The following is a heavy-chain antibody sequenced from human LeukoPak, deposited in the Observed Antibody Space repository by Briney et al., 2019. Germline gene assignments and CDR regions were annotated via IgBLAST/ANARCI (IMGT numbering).Heavy chain of an antibody. Sequence: ASVKVSCKASGYTFTSYYMHWVRQAPGQGLEWMGIIDPSGGSTSYAQKFQGRVTMPRDMSTSTVYMELSSLRSEDTAVYYCARDLFLVGATTDRVDYWGQGTLVTVSS. V-gene: IGHV1-46*01. CDR2: IDPSGGST. J-gene: IGHJ4*02. D-gene: IGHD1-26*01. CDR1: GYTFTSYY. CDR3: ARDLFLVGATTDRVDY.